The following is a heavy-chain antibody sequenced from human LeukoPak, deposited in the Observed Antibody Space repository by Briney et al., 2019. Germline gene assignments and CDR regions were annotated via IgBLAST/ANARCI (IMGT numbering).Heavy chain of an antibody. D-gene: IGHD4-17*01. J-gene: IGHJ5*02. V-gene: IGHV1-18*04. CDR1: GYTFTSYG. Sequence: ASVKVSCKASGYTFTSYGISWVRQAPGQGLEWMGWISAYNGNTNYAQKLQGRVTMTTNTSTSTAYMELRSLRSDDTAVYYCASHYGDYEDWDSWFDPWGQGTLVTVSS. CDR2: ISAYNGNT. CDR3: ASHYGDYEDWDSWFDP.